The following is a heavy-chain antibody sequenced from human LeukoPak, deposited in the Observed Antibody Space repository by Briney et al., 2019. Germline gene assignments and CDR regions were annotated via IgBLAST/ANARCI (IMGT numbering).Heavy chain of an antibody. CDR1: GFTFSSYW. J-gene: IGHJ4*02. Sequence: PGGSLRLSCAASGFTFSSYWMSWVRQAPGKGLEWVANIKQDGSEKYYVDSVKGRFTISRDNAKNSLYLQMNSLRAEDTAVYYCARVLLSVSLVGATQGFDYWGQGTLVTVSS. V-gene: IGHV3-7*05. CDR2: IKQDGSEK. D-gene: IGHD1-26*01. CDR3: ARVLLSVSLVGATQGFDY.